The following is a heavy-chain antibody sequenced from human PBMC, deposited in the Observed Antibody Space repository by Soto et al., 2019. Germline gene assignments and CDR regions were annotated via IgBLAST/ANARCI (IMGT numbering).Heavy chain of an antibody. CDR1: GGTFSSYA. J-gene: IGHJ4*02. CDR3: AREVVETNRLSVFDY. Sequence: QVQLVQSGAEVKKPGSSVKVSCKASGGTFSSYAISWVRPAPGQGLEWMGGIIPIFGTANYSQKFQGRVTITADESTSTAYMELSSLRSEDTAVYYCAREVVETNRLSVFDYWGQGTLVTVSS. V-gene: IGHV1-69*12. CDR2: IIPIFGTA.